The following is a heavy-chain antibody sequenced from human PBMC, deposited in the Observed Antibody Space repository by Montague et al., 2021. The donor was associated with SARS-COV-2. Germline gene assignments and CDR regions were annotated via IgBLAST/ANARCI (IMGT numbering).Heavy chain of an antibody. V-gene: IGHV4-61*03. Sequence: SETLSLTCTVSGGSVSSGSYYWSWIRQPPGKGLEWIGYIYYSGSTHYNPSLKSRVTISVDTSKNHFSLKLSSVTAADTAVYYCARDLWRIAIIGVGTRCGMDVWGQGTTVTVSS. CDR1: GGSVSSGSYY. CDR3: ARDLWRIAIIGVGTRCGMDV. D-gene: IGHD3-3*01. CDR2: IYYSGST. J-gene: IGHJ6*02.